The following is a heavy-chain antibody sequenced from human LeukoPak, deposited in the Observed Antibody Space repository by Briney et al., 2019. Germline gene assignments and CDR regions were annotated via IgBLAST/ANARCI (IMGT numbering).Heavy chain of an antibody. CDR2: IYTSGST. CDR1: GSSISSYY. D-gene: IGHD3-10*01. J-gene: IGHJ4*02. Sequence: SETLSLTCTVSGSSISSYYWSWIRQPPGKGLEWIGYIYTSGSTNYNPSLKSRVTISVDTSKNQFSLKLSSVTAADTAVYYCARSSGGSGSYYLFDYWGQGTLVTVSS. CDR3: ARSSGGSGSYYLFDY. V-gene: IGHV4-4*09.